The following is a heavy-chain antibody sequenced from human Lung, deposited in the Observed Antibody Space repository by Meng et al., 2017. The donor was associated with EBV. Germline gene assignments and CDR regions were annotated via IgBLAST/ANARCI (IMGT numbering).Heavy chain of an antibody. CDR1: GGSISSSSW. CDR3: ASFPPPGKRWLMMDY. V-gene: IGHV4-4*02. Sequence: QLQQERSRPGLAEPSGPLSLPCAVSGGSISSSSWWSWVRQPPGKGLEWIGEIYQSDSTNYNHSLQSRVTISVEKVKNHFTQKLSSVSAADTAVYYCASFPPPGKRWLMMDYWGQGTLVTVSS. D-gene: IGHD6-19*01. J-gene: IGHJ4*02. CDR2: IYQSDST.